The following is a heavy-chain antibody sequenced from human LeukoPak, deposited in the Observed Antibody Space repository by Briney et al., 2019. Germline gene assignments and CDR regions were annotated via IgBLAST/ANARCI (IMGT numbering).Heavy chain of an antibody. CDR1: GGSFSGYY. CDR3: AIGYSSFNY. CDR2: INHSGST. V-gene: IGHV4-34*01. Sequence: SETLSLTCAVYGGSFSGYYWSWIRQPPGKGLEWIGEINHSGSTNYNPSLKSRVTISVDTSKNQFSLKPSSVTAADTAVYYCAIGYSSFNYWGQGTLVTVSS. D-gene: IGHD6-19*01. J-gene: IGHJ4*02.